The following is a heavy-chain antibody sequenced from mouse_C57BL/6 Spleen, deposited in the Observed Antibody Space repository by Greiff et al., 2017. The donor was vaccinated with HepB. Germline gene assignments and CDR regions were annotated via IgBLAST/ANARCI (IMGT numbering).Heavy chain of an antibody. CDR3: ARGRKIYYRNHWYFDV. V-gene: IGHV1-39*01. Sequence: EVQLQQSGPELVKPGASVKISCKASGYSFTDYNMNWVKQSNGKSLEWIGVINPNYGTTSYNQKFKGKATLTVDQSSSTAYMQLNNLTSEDSAVYYLARGRKIYYRNHWYFDVWGTGTTVTVSS. CDR1: GYSFTDYN. J-gene: IGHJ1*03. D-gene: IGHD2-5*01. CDR2: INPNYGTT.